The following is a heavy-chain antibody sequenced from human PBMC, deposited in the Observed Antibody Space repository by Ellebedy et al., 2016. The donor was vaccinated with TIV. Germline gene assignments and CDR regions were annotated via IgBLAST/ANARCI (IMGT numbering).Heavy chain of an antibody. D-gene: IGHD3-10*01. J-gene: IGHJ6*02. CDR3: AKRGPMVRGVALYYYYGMDV. CDR2: ISYDGSNK. Sequence: GGSLRLXXAASGFTFSSYGMHWVRQAPGKGLEWVAVISYDGSNKYYADSVKGRFTISRDNSKNTLYLQMNSLRAEDTAVYYCAKRGPMVRGVALYYYYGMDVWGQGTTVTVSS. V-gene: IGHV3-30*18. CDR1: GFTFSSYG.